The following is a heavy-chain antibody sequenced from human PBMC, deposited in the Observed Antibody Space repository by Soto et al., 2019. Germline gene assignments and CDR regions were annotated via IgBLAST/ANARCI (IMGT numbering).Heavy chain of an antibody. CDR1: GGSVSSGSYY. J-gene: IGHJ5*02. Sequence: QVQLQESGPGLVKPSETLSLTCTVSGGSVSSGSYYWSWIRQPPGKGLEWIGYIYYSGSTNYNPSLKSRVTISVVTSKNQFSLKLSSVTAADTAVYYCAREGNYDFWSGYYIPPNKGLNWFDPWGQGTLVTVSS. D-gene: IGHD3-3*01. CDR2: IYYSGST. CDR3: AREGNYDFWSGYYIPPNKGLNWFDP. V-gene: IGHV4-61*01.